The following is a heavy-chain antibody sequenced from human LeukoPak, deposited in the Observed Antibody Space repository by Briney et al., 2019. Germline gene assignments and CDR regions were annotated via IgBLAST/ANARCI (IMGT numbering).Heavy chain of an antibody. Sequence: SETLSLTCAVYGGSFSGYYWSWIRQPPGKGLEWIGEINHSGSTNYNPSLKSRVTISVDTSKNQFSLKLSSVTAADTAVYYCARGRMVRGVITIFDYWGQGTLVTVSS. CDR1: GGSFSGYY. CDR3: ARGRMVRGVITIFDY. V-gene: IGHV4-34*01. D-gene: IGHD3-10*01. J-gene: IGHJ4*02. CDR2: INHSGST.